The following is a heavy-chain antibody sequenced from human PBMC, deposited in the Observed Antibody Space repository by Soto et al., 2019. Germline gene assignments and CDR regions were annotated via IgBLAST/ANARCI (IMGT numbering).Heavy chain of an antibody. J-gene: IGHJ1*01. CDR3: ARSCGGDCLEYFQH. V-gene: IGHV3-48*03. Sequence: VGSLRLSCAASGFTFSSYEMNWVRQAPGKGLEWVSYISSSGSTIYYADSVKGRFTISRDNAKNSLYLQMNSLRAEDTAVYYCARSCGGDCLEYFQHWGQGTLVTVSS. D-gene: IGHD2-21*02. CDR1: GFTFSSYE. CDR2: ISSSGSTI.